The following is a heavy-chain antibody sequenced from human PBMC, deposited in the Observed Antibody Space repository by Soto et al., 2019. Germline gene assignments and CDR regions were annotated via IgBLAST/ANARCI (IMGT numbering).Heavy chain of an antibody. CDR2: ISWDSAYI. CDR3: AKDYGDSIRSILFDM. D-gene: IGHD4-17*01. V-gene: IGHV3-9*01. CDR1: GFTFEDYA. Sequence: VQLVESGGGLVQPGRSLRLSCAVSGFTFEDYAMHWVRQAPGKGLEWVSGISWDSAYIDYADSVKGRFTISRDNVKNSLYLQMNSLRAEDTASYFCAKDYGDSIRSILFDMWGQGTMVTVSS. J-gene: IGHJ3*02.